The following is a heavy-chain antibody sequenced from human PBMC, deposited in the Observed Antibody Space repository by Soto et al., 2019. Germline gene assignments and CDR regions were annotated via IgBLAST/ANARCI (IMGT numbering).Heavy chain of an antibody. D-gene: IGHD6-13*01. CDR3: ARREQQLITPFDP. J-gene: IGHJ5*02. CDR2: IYHSGST. V-gene: IGHV4-4*02. Sequence: PAETTSLTCAVSSGSICSSNWWSWVRPPPGKGLEWIGEIYHSGSTNYNPSLKSRVTISVDKSKNQFSLKLSSVTAADTAVYYCARREQQLITPFDPWGQGTLVTVSS. CDR1: SGSICSSNW.